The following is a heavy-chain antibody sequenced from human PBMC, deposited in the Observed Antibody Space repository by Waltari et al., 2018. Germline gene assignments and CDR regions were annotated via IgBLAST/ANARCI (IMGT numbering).Heavy chain of an antibody. CDR2: IKYDGSEK. Sequence: EVQLAESGGGLVQPGGSLRLSCAASGFSFRSHLMSWVRQAPGKGLEWVANIKYDGSEKHYLDSVKGRFTISRDNAKDSLFLQMNSLRAEDTAVYYCARDKTGSGSYVYNYYNMDVWGQGTTVIVSS. D-gene: IGHD3-10*01. CDR3: ARDKTGSGSYVYNYYNMDV. J-gene: IGHJ6*02. V-gene: IGHV3-7*01. CDR1: GFSFRSHL.